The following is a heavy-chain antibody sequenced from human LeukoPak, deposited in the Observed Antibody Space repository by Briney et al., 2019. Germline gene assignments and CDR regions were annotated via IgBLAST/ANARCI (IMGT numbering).Heavy chain of an antibody. CDR2: TYFRSKWSS. D-gene: IGHD3-22*01. J-gene: IGHJ4*02. CDR3: ANRDIVMVITTGSAAQY. CDR1: GDSLSNEITS. Sequence: SQTLSLTCAVSGDSLSNEITSWNWIRQSPSRGLEWLGRTYFRSKWSSDYAVSVRGRISISPDTSRNQFSLQLSSVTPEDTAVYYCANRDIVMVITTGSAAQYWGQGTLVTVSS. V-gene: IGHV6-1*01.